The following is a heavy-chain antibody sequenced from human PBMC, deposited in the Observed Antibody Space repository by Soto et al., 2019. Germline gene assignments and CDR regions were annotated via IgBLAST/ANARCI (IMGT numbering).Heavy chain of an antibody. CDR3: AKDLQSYGDYDYYFYGMDV. D-gene: IGHD4-17*01. Sequence: QVQLVESGGGEVQPGRSLTISCAASGFTFSTYGMHWVRQTPGKGLEWVAVISYEGTNKFYSDSVKGRFTISRDNFRTTLTLQMNSLRADDTAVYSCAKDLQSYGDYDYYFYGMDVWGLGTRVTVSS. V-gene: IGHV3-30*18. CDR2: ISYEGTNK. CDR1: GFTFSTYG. J-gene: IGHJ6*02.